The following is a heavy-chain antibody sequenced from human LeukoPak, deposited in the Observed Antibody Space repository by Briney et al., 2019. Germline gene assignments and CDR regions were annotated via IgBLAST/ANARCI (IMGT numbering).Heavy chain of an antibody. D-gene: IGHD3-10*01. CDR3: TTDHLPYITMVRGVIYTDGMDV. CDR2: IKSKTDGGTT. J-gene: IGHJ6*02. V-gene: IGHV3-15*01. Sequence: PGGSLRLSRAASVFTFSNAWMSWVRQAPGKGLEWVGRIKSKTDGGTTDYAAPVKGRFTISRDDSKNTLYLQMNSLKTEDTAVYYCTTDHLPYITMVRGVIYTDGMDVWGQGTTVTVSS. CDR1: VFTFSNAW.